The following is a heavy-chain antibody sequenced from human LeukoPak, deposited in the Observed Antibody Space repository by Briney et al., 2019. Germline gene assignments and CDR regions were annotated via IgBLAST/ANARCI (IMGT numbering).Heavy chain of an antibody. Sequence: PGRSLRLSCAASGFTFSRYWMHWVRQAPGKGLVWVSRINSDGSSTSYADSVKGRFTISRDNAKNTLYLQMNSLTVEDTAVYYCARDGLTETTRDSDYWGQGTLVTVSS. CDR1: GFTFSRYW. CDR3: ARDGLTETTRDSDY. CDR2: INSDGSST. V-gene: IGHV3-74*01. D-gene: IGHD4-11*01. J-gene: IGHJ4*02.